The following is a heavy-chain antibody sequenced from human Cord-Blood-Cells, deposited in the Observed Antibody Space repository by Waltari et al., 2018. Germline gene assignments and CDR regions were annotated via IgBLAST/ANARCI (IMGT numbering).Heavy chain of an antibody. Sequence: QLQLQESGPGLVKPSETLSLTCTVSGGSIRSSSYYWGWIRQPPGKGREWIGSIYYSGSTYYNPSLKSRVTISVDTSKNQFSLKLSSVTAADTAVYYCATSPNWNYNHWGQGTLVTVSS. V-gene: IGHV4-39*01. J-gene: IGHJ4*02. CDR1: GGSIRSSSYY. D-gene: IGHD1-7*01. CDR3: ATSPNWNYNH. CDR2: IYYSGST.